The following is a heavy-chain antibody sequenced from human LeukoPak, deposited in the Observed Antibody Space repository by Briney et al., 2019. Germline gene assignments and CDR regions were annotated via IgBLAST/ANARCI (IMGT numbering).Heavy chain of an antibody. CDR1: GGSFSGYY. CDR3: ARGQVGSSWSFDY. J-gene: IGHJ4*02. V-gene: IGHV4-34*01. D-gene: IGHD6-13*01. Sequence: SETLSLTCAVYGGSFSGYYWSWIRQPPGKGLEWIGEINHSGSTNYNPSLKSRVTISVDTSKNQFSLKLSSVTAADTAVYYWARGQVGSSWSFDYWGQGTLVIVSS. CDR2: INHSGST.